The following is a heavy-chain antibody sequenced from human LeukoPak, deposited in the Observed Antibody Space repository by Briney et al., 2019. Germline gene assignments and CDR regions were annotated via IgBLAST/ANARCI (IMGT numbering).Heavy chain of an antibody. CDR2: INHSGST. J-gene: IGHJ6*03. CDR3: ARNLRYCSSTSCSWGLYYYYYMDV. D-gene: IGHD2-2*01. V-gene: IGHV4-34*01. Sequence: PETLSLTCAVYGGSFSGYYWSWIRQPPGKGLEWIGEINHSGSTNYNPSLKSRVTISVDTSKNQFSLKLSSVTAADTAVYYCARNLRYCSSTSCSWGLYYYYYMDVWGKGTTVTVSS. CDR1: GGSFSGYY.